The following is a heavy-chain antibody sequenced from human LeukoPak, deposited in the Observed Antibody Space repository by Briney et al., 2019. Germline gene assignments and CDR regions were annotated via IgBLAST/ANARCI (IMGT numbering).Heavy chain of an antibody. CDR1: GASTSLHY. Sequence: SETLSLTCSVSGASTSLHYWSWIRQSPGKGLEWIGNILSSGLTHYNPSLKSRVTISGGTSKNRFSLKLSSVTAADTAVYYCATLTGGDDAFDIWGQGTMVTVSS. V-gene: IGHV4-59*11. J-gene: IGHJ3*02. CDR3: ATLTGGDDAFDI. CDR2: ILSSGLT. D-gene: IGHD4-23*01.